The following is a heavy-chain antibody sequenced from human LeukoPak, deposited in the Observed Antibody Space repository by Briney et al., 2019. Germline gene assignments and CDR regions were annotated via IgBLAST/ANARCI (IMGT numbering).Heavy chain of an antibody. CDR3: SPAEDGIRYFGHYYYGMDV. J-gene: IGHJ6*02. V-gene: IGHV1-24*01. CDR1: GYTLTELS. D-gene: IGHD3-9*01. CDR2: FDPEDGET. Sequence: ASVKVSCKVSGYTLTELSMHWVRQAPGKGLEWMGGFDPEDGETIYAQKFQGRVTMTEDTSTDTAYMELSSLRSEDTAVYFCSPAEDGIRYFGHYYYGMDVWGQGTTVTVSS.